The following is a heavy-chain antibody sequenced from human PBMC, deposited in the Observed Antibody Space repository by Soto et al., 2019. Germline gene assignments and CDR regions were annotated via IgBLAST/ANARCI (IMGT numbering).Heavy chain of an antibody. J-gene: IGHJ5*02. V-gene: IGHV4-59*01. CDR2: IYYSGST. D-gene: IGHD6-13*01. CDR1: GGSISSYY. Sequence: SETLSLTCTVSGGSISSYYWSWIRQPPGKGLEWIGYIYYSGSTNYNPSLKSRVTISVDTSKNQFSLKLSSVTAADTAVYYCARGRSIAAAGNRRNWFEPWGQGTLVTVSS. CDR3: ARGRSIAAAGNRRNWFEP.